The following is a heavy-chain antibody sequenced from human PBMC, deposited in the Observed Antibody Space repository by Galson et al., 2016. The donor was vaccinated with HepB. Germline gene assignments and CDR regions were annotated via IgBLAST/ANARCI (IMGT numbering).Heavy chain of an antibody. J-gene: IGHJ4*02. CDR1: GGSFNAYY. CDR3: ARGSARDAYNFDPNYFGY. D-gene: IGHD5-24*01. V-gene: IGHV4-34*01. CDR2: IKHSGRT. Sequence: SETLSLTCAVSGGSFNAYYWTWIRQPPGKGLEWIGEIKHSGRTNYNPSLKSRVTMSVDTSKKQFSVKLTSVTAADTAVYYCARGSARDAYNFDPNYFGYWGQGTLVTVSS.